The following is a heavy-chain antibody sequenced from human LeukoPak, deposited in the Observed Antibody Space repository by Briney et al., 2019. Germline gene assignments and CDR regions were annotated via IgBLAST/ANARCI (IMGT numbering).Heavy chain of an antibody. D-gene: IGHD1-1*01. CDR3: ARYDRSPDDAFDI. V-gene: IGHV3-74*01. CDR1: GFTLSKHL. Sequence: GGALSLTFGAPGFTLSKHLMQLGRQVSGKGVGWGSRINTDESRTNYADSVEGRFTISRDNAKNTLYLQMNSLRADDTAVYYCARYDRSPDDAFDIWGQGTMVTVSS. J-gene: IGHJ3*02. CDR2: INTDESRT.